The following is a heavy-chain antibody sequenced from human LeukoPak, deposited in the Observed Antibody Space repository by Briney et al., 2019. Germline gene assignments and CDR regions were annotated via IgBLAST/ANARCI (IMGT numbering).Heavy chain of an antibody. D-gene: IGHD5-24*01. CDR1: GLTFRTYA. V-gene: IGHV3-23*01. J-gene: IGHJ4*02. CDR3: AKSGYNRFDY. Sequence: PGGSLRLSCAASGLTFRTYAMSWVRQAPGKGLEWVSSISDSGGYTYYADSVKGRFTISRDNSKNTLYLQMNSLRADDTAVYYCAKSGYNRFDYWGQGTLVTVSS. CDR2: ISDSGGYT.